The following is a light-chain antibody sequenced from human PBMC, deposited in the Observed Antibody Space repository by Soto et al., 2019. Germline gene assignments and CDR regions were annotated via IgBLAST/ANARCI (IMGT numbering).Light chain of an antibody. V-gene: IGLV2-14*01. CDR1: SSDVGGYNY. CDR3: SSYTSSSTRV. CDR2: DVS. J-gene: IGLJ1*01. Sequence: SALTQPASVSGSPGQSITISCTGTSSDVGGYNYVSWYQQHPVKAPKLMIYDVSNRPSGVSNRFSGSKSGNTDSLTISGLQAEDEADYYCSSYTSSSTRVFGTGNKLTV.